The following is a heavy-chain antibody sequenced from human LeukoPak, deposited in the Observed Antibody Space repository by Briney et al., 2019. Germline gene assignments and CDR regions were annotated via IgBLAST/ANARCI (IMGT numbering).Heavy chain of an antibody. Sequence: PSETLSLTCTVSGGSISNNNYYWGWIRQPPGKGLEYIGSVYYSGSTNYNPSLKSRVTISVDTSKNQFSLKLSSVTAADTAVYYCARVLPQHAPPLKIFTYYYDSSGRIDYWGQGTLVTVSS. CDR1: GGSISNNNYY. J-gene: IGHJ4*02. CDR3: ARVLPQHAPPLKIFTYYYDSSGRIDY. D-gene: IGHD3-22*01. CDR2: VYYSGST. V-gene: IGHV4-39*07.